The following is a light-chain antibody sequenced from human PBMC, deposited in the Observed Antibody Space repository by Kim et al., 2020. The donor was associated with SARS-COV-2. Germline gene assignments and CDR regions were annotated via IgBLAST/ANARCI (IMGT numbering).Light chain of an antibody. J-gene: IGKJ1*01. CDR3: QQYNNWPPGT. CDR2: LAS. V-gene: IGKV3-15*01. CDR1: QSISGY. Sequence: EIVMTQSPATLSVSPGERATLSCRASQSISGYLAWYQQKPGQAPRLLIYLASTRVTGTPARFSGSGSGTEFTLTISSLQSEDFAIYYCQQYNNWPPGTFGQGTKVDI.